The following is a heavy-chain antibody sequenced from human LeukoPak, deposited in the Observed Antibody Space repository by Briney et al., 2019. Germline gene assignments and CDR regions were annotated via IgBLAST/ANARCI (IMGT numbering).Heavy chain of an antibody. CDR3: AKGGCEYIEVAFFDF. Sequence: PGGSLRLSCAASGFSFNSYAMSWVRQAPGKGLEWVSIIIASSGATFYADSVKGRFTISRDTSKNTLYLQLNSLRLEDTAVYYCAKGGCEYIEVAFFDFWGQGTLVTVSS. D-gene: IGHD1-1*01. V-gene: IGHV3-23*01. CDR2: IIASSGAT. CDR1: GFSFNSYA. J-gene: IGHJ4*02.